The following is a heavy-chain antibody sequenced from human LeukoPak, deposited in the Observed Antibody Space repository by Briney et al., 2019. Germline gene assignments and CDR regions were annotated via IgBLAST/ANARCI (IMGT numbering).Heavy chain of an antibody. D-gene: IGHD6-13*01. CDR2: IIPIFGTA. V-gene: IGHV1-69*05. Sequence: ASVKVSCKASGGTFSSYAISWVRQAPGQGLEWMGGIIPIFGTANYAQKFQGRVTITTDESTSTAYMELSSLRSEDTAVYYCARVPRMAAAVPAWYFDLWGRGTLVTVSS. CDR3: ARVPRMAAAVPAWYFDL. CDR1: GGTFSSYA. J-gene: IGHJ2*01.